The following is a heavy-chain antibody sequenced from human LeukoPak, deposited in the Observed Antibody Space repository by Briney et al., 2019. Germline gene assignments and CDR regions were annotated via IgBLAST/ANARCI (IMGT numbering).Heavy chain of an antibody. CDR1: GFNFRAYW. V-gene: IGHV3-7*01. D-gene: IGHD2-2*01. Sequence: PGGSLRLSCTTSGFNFRAYWMSWVRQAPGKGLEWVANIQQHGSETYYGDSVKGRFTISRDNAKNSLYLQMNSLRAEDTAVYYCARDIVVVPAAAWSITGTNFDYWGQGTLVTVSS. J-gene: IGHJ4*02. CDR2: IQQHGSET. CDR3: ARDIVVVPAAAWSITGTNFDY.